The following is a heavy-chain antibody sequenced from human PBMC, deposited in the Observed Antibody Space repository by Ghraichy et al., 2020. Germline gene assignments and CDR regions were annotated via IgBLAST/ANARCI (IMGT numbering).Heavy chain of an antibody. CDR2: INRDGSEK. Sequence: GGSLRLSCAASGFTFSSFWMSWVRQAPGKGPEWVANINRDGSEKYYVDSVKGRFTISRDNAKIALYLQMNSLRAEDTAVYYCVLSVSGRDTMDGWGQGTTVTVSS. J-gene: IGHJ6*02. CDR1: GFTFSSFW. D-gene: IGHD3-10*01. V-gene: IGHV3-7*01. CDR3: VLSVSGRDTMDG.